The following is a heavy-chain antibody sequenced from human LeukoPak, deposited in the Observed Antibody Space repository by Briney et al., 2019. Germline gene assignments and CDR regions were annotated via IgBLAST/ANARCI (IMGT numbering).Heavy chain of an antibody. J-gene: IGHJ4*02. CDR3: ANSYGDYAGFDY. CDR2: ISWNSGSI. CDR1: GFTFDDYA. V-gene: IGHV3-9*01. Sequence: GGSLRLSCAASGFTFDDYAMHWVRHAPGKGLEWVSGISWNSGSIGYADSVKGRFTISRDNAKNSLYLQMNSLRAEDTALYYCANSYGDYAGFDYWGQGTLVTVSS. D-gene: IGHD4-17*01.